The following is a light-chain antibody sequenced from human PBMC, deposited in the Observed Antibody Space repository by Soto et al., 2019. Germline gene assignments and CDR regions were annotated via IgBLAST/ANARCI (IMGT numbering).Light chain of an antibody. V-gene: IGLV2-8*01. J-gene: IGLJ2*01. CDR3: YSFAGSNNARV. CDR1: SSDVATYNY. Sequence: QSVLTQPPSASGSPGQSVTISCTGTSSDVATYNYVSWYQQHPGKAPKLMIYEVNKRPSGVPDRFSGSKSGNTASLTVSGLQADDEAHYYGYSFAGSNNARVFGGGTKVTV. CDR2: EVN.